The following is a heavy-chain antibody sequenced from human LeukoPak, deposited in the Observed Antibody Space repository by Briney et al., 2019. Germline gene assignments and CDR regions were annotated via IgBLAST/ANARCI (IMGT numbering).Heavy chain of an antibody. V-gene: IGHV3-33*01. Sequence: PGGSLRLSCAASGFTFSSYGMNWVRQPPGKGLEWVAVIWYDGSNKYYADSVKGRLTISRDNSKNTLYLQMNSLRAEDTAVYYCARDQMVQGVIYYFDYWGQGTLVTVSS. CDR2: IWYDGSNK. J-gene: IGHJ4*02. D-gene: IGHD3-10*01. CDR3: ARDQMVQGVIYYFDY. CDR1: GFTFSSYG.